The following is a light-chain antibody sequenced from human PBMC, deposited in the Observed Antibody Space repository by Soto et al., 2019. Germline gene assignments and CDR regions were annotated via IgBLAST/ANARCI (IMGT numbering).Light chain of an antibody. CDR2: YDD. CDR3: AAWDDSLNGVV. J-gene: IGLJ2*01. CDR1: SSNIGKNP. Sequence: QSVLTQPPSVSEAPRQRVTISCSGSSSNIGKNPVSWYRQLPGKAPELLIYYDDLLPSGVSAGVSDRFSGSKSDTSASLAISGLHSEDEADYYCAAWDDSLNGVVFGGGTKLTDL. V-gene: IGLV1-36*01.